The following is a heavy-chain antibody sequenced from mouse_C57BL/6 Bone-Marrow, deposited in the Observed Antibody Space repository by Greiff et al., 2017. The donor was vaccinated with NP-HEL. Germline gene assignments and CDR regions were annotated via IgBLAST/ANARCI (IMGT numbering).Heavy chain of an antibody. V-gene: IGHV5-4*01. D-gene: IGHD3-3*01. CDR2: ISDGGSYT. CDR1: GFTFSSYA. J-gene: IGHJ3*01. CDR3: ARYRGWTHAY. Sequence: EVQLVESGGGLVKPGGSLKLSCAASGFTFSSYAMSWVRQTPEKRLEWVATISDGGSYTYYPDNVKGRFTISRDNAKNNLYLQMSNLTSEDTAMYYCARYRGWTHAYWGQGTLVTVSA.